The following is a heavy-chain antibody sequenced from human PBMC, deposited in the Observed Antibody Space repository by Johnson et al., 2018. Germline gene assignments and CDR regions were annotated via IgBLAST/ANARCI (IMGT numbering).Heavy chain of an antibody. D-gene: IGHD2-15*01. J-gene: IGHJ6*03. CDR3: ARSRHCSGGNCQSWYYYDMGV. CDR1: GFTFSTYA. V-gene: IGHV3-30-3*01. Sequence: QVQLVQSGGGVVQPGRSLRLSCAASGFTFSTYAMHWVRQAPGKGLEWVALMSYDGINIYYADSVKGRFTISRNNPKNTLYLQVSSLRTEDTALYYCARSRHCSGGNCQSWYYYDMGVWGTGTTVTVSS. CDR2: MSYDGINI.